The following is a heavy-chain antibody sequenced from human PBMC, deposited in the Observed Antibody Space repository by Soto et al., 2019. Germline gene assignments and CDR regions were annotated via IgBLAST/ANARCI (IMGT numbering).Heavy chain of an antibody. V-gene: IGHV4-61*01. CDR2: IYYSGST. CDR1: GGSVSSGSYY. J-gene: IGHJ4*02. CDR3: ARGGFYYDPFIDY. Sequence: PSETLSLTCTVSGGSVSSGSYYWSWIRQPPGKGLEWIGYIYYSGSTNYNPSLKSRVTISVDTSKNQFSLKLSSVTAADTAVYYCARGGFYYDPFIDYWGQGTLVTVS. D-gene: IGHD3-22*01.